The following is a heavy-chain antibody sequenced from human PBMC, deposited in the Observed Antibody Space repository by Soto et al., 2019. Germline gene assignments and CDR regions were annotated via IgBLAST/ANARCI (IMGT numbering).Heavy chain of an antibody. CDR1: GGTFSRYS. V-gene: IGHV1-69*02. Sequence: QVPLVQSGAEVTKPGSSVKVSCKASGGTFSRYSISWVRQAPGQGLEWMGRIIPSLGILNYAQKFQGRVTFTADNTTSTVFMEVSSLRSEDTALYFCAHYGGYKLDPWGQGTLVTVSS. CDR3: AHYGGYKLDP. D-gene: IGHD5-12*01. J-gene: IGHJ5*02. CDR2: IIPSLGIL.